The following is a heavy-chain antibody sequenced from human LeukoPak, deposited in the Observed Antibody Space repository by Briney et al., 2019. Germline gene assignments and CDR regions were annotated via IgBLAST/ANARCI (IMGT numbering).Heavy chain of an antibody. D-gene: IGHD5-18*01. Sequence: GGSLGLSCAASGFTFSSYGMHWVRQAPGKGLEWVAVISYDGSNKYYADSVKGRFTISRDNSKNTLYLQVNSLRAEDTAVYYCANLVGYSYGPTADHYWGQGTLVTVSS. CDR3: ANLVGYSYGPTADHY. CDR1: GFTFSSYG. J-gene: IGHJ4*02. V-gene: IGHV3-30*18. CDR2: ISYDGSNK.